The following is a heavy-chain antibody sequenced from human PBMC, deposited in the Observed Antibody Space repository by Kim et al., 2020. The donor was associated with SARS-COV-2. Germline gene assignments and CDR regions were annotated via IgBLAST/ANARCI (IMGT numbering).Heavy chain of an antibody. J-gene: IGHJ5*02. V-gene: IGHV3-33*01. CDR3: ASGVGGSSGWFDP. CDR2: IWYDGSNK. CDR1: GFTFSSYG. D-gene: IGHD3-10*01. Sequence: GGSLRLSCAASGFTFSSYGMHWVRQAPGKGLEWVAVIWYDGSNKYYADSVKGRFTISRDNSKNTLYLQMNSLRAEDTAVYYCASGVGGSSGWFDPWGQGTLVTVSS.